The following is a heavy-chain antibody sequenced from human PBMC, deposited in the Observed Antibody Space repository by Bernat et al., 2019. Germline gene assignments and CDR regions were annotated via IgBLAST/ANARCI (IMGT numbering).Heavy chain of an antibody. J-gene: IGHJ6*02. CDR1: GFTFSSYG. Sequence: QVQLVESGGGVVQPGRSLRLSCAASGFTFSSYGMHWVRQAPGKGLEWVAVISYDGSNKYYADSVKGRFTISRDNSKNTLYLQMNSLRAEDMAVYYCAKVYGSGDRYYYGMDVWGQGTTVTVSS. D-gene: IGHD3-10*01. V-gene: IGHV3-30*18. CDR2: ISYDGSNK. CDR3: AKVYGSGDRYYYGMDV.